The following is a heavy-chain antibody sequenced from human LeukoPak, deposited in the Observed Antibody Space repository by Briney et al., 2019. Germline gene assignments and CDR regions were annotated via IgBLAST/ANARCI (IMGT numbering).Heavy chain of an antibody. CDR3: ARSQNYDFWSGYYGY. V-gene: IGHV4-31*03. CDR1: GGSISSGDYY. Sequence: PSETLSLTCTVSGGSISSGDYYWSWIRQPPGKGLEWIGYTYYSGSTHNPSLKSRVTISVDTSKNQFSLKLSSVTAADTAVYYCARSQNYDFWSGYYGYWGQGTLVTVSS. CDR2: TYYSGST. D-gene: IGHD3-3*01. J-gene: IGHJ4*02.